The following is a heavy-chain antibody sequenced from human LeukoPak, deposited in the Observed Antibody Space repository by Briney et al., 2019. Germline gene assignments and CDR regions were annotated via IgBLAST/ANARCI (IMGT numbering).Heavy chain of an antibody. Sequence: SETLSLTCTVSGGSISSHSWSWIRQPPGKGLEWIGYVYDSGSTDYNPSLKSRVTISLDMPKNQFSLRLSSVTAADTAIYYCARDAYDSGAYYFLFDYWGQGTLVIVSS. CDR1: GGSISSHS. J-gene: IGHJ4*02. D-gene: IGHD3-22*01. CDR2: VYDSGST. V-gene: IGHV4-59*11. CDR3: ARDAYDSGAYYFLFDY.